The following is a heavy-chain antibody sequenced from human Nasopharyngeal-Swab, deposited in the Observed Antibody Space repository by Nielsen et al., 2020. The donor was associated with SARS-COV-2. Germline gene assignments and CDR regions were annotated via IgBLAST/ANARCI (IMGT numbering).Heavy chain of an antibody. CDR3: ARVVTMINYYYYGMDV. J-gene: IGHJ6*02. V-gene: IGHV3-53*01. Sequence: GESLKISCAASGFTVTSNYMSWVRQAPGKGLEWVSVIYSGGSTYYADSVKGRSTISRDNSKNTLYLQMNSLRAEDTAVYYCARVVTMINYYYYGMDVWGQGTTVTVSS. D-gene: IGHD3-22*01. CDR2: IYSGGST. CDR1: GFTVTSNY.